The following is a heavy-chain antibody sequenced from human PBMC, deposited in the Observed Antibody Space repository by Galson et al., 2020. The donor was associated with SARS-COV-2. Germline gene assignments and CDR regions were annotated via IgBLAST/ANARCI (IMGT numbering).Heavy chain of an antibody. D-gene: IGHD3-3*01. J-gene: IGHJ5*02. Sequence: ASVTVSCKVSGYTLTELSMHWVRQAPGKGLEWMGGFDPEDGETIYAQKFQGRVTMTEDTSTDTAYMELSSLRSEDTAVYYCATGRPYGEVSWFDPWGQGTLVTVSS. V-gene: IGHV1-24*01. CDR3: ATGRPYGEVSWFDP. CDR1: GYTLTELS. CDR2: FDPEDGET.